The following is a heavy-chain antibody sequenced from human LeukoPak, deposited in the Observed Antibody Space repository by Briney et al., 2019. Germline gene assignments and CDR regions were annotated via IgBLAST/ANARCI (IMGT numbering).Heavy chain of an antibody. D-gene: IGHD4-11*01. CDR2: IYHSGST. J-gene: IGHJ6*03. Sequence: PSETLSLTCTVSGGSISSGGYYWSWIRQPPGKGLEWIGYIYHSGSTYYNPSLKSRVTISVDRSKNQFSLKLSSVTAADTAVYYCARDTTASHYMDVWGKGTTVTVSS. V-gene: IGHV4-30-2*01. CDR1: GGSISSGGYY. CDR3: ARDTTASHYMDV.